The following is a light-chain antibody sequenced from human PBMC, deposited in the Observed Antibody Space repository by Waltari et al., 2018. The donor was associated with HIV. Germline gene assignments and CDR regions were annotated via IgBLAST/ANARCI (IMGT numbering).Light chain of an antibody. Sequence: QSVLTQPPSVSGAPGQRVTISCTGSSSNIGEGSDVHWYQQLPGTAPKLLIYGDSHRPSGVPDRFSGSKSGTSASLAITGLQAEDEADYYCQSYDSSLSGYVFGTGTKVTVL. V-gene: IGLV1-40*01. CDR2: GDS. J-gene: IGLJ1*01. CDR1: SSNIGEGSD. CDR3: QSYDSSLSGYV.